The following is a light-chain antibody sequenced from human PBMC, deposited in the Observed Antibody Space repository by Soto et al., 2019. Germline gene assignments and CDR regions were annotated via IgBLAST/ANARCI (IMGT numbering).Light chain of an antibody. CDR2: DAS. Sequence: EIVLTQSPATLSLSPGERATLSCRASQSVSSYLAWYQHKPGQAPRLLIHDASNRATGIPARFSGSGSGTDFTPTISSLEAEDVAVYYCQQRTNWPSSTFGQGTRLEIK. J-gene: IGKJ5*01. CDR3: QQRTNWPSST. CDR1: QSVSSY. V-gene: IGKV3-11*01.